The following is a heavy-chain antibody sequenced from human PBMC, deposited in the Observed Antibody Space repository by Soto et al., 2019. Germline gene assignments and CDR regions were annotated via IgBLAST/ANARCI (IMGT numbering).Heavy chain of an antibody. CDR3: ARLEYYYDSSGYSDY. J-gene: IGHJ4*02. CDR1: GGSISSSNW. CDR2: IYHSGST. V-gene: IGHV4-4*02. D-gene: IGHD3-22*01. Sequence: PSETLSLTCAVSGGSISSSNWWSWVRQPPGKGLEWIGEIYHSGSTNYNPSLKSRVTISVDKSKNQFSLKLSSVTAADTALFYCARLEYYYDSSGYSDYWGQGTLVTVS.